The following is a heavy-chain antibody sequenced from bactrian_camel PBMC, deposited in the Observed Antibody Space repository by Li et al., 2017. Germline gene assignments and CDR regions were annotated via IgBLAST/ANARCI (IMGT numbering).Heavy chain of an antibody. V-gene: IGHV3S40*01. CDR3: ATESSYGSRWFSLH. CDR1: GFTFSNYR. D-gene: IGHD6*01. Sequence: VQLVESGGGLVQPGGSLRLSCAASGFTFSNYRMSWVRQAPGKGLEWVSAISTGGGSTCYVDSVKGRFTITRDNAKNTLYLQMNSLKSEDTALYYCATESSYGSRWFSLHWGQGTQVTVS. J-gene: IGHJ4*01. CDR2: ISTGGGST.